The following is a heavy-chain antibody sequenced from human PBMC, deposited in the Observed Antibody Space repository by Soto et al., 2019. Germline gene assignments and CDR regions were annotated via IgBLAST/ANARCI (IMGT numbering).Heavy chain of an antibody. CDR3: ASLRLGELSFIDY. J-gene: IGHJ4*02. D-gene: IGHD3-16*02. Sequence: QVPLVESGGGVVQPGRSLRLSCAASGFTFSSYAMHWVRQAPGKGLEWVAVISYDGSNKYYADSVKGRFTISRDNSKNTLYLQMNSLRAEDTAVYYCASLRLGELSFIDYWGQGTLVTVSS. CDR2: ISYDGSNK. V-gene: IGHV3-30-3*01. CDR1: GFTFSSYA.